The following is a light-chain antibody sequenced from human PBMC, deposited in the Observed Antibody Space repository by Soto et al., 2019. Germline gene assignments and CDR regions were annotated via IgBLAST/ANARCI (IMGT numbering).Light chain of an antibody. CDR1: QSVSSN. V-gene: IGKV3-15*01. J-gene: IGKJ1*01. CDR2: GAS. CDR3: QQYNNWPPWT. Sequence: EIVMTQPPATLSVSPGERATLSGRASQSVSSNLAWYQQKPGQAPRLLIYGASTRATGIPARFSGSGSGTEFTLTISSLQSEDFAVYYCQQYNNWPPWTFGQGTKVDIK.